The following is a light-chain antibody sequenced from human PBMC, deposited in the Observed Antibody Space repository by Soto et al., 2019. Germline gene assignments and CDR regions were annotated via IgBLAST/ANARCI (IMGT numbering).Light chain of an antibody. CDR2: DTS. CDR1: QSVSPY. V-gene: IGKV3-11*01. J-gene: IGKJ1*01. Sequence: EIVLTQSPATLSLSPGERATLSCRASQSVSPYLAWYQQRPGQAPRLLIYDTSNRATGIPARFSGSGSGTDFTLTISGLEPEDFAVYDCKQRQSWPWTFGQGTKVEIK. CDR3: KQRQSWPWT.